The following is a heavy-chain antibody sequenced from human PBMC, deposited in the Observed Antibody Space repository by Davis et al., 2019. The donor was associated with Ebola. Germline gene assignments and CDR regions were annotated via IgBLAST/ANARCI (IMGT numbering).Heavy chain of an antibody. D-gene: IGHD3-16*01. CDR3: ARGGLGGGVDDPYDGMDV. CDR1: GFTFSSYW. J-gene: IGHJ6*02. CDR2: IKQDGSEK. Sequence: GESLKISCAASGFTFSSYWMSWVRQAPGKGLEWVANIKQDGSEKYYVDSVKGRFTISRENAKNSMYLQMNSLRAEDTAVYYCARGGLGGGVDDPYDGMDVWGRGTTVTVSS. V-gene: IGHV3-7*01.